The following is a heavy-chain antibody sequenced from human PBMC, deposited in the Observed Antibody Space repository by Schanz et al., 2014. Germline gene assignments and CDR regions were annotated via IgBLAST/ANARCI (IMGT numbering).Heavy chain of an antibody. D-gene: IGHD5-12*01. CDR2: ITPVIGIA. J-gene: IGHJ3*02. CDR1: GYTFTNYV. V-gene: IGHV1-69*04. CDR3: ARGYREYSAYDLRSGDGFDM. Sequence: QVQLLQSGAEVKKPGASVKVSCKASGYTFTNYVITWVRQAPGQGLEWMGRITPVIGIANYAQKFQGRVSITADKSTGTSYMELSSLRSEDTAVYFCARGYREYSAYDLRSGDGFDMWGQGTMVTVSS.